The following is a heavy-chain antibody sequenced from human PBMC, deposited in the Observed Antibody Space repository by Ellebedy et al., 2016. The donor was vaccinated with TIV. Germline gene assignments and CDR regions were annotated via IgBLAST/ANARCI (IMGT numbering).Heavy chain of an antibody. CDR1: GLTFSSHA. Sequence: GESLKISCAASGLTFSSHAMSWVRQAPGKGLEWVSSITESGGNTYYADSVKGRFTIFRDNSKDTLFLQMNSLRAEDTAIYFCARDPVGVGPAFDVWGQGTMVTVSS. D-gene: IGHD4-23*01. J-gene: IGHJ3*01. CDR2: ITESGGNT. V-gene: IGHV3-23*01. CDR3: ARDPVGVGPAFDV.